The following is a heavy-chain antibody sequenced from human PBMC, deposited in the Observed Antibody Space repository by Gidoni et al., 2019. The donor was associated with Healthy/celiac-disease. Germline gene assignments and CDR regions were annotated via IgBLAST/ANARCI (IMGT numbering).Heavy chain of an antibody. V-gene: IGHV3-11*05. CDR1: GFTFSDYY. Sequence: QVQLVESGGGLVKPGGSLRLSCAASGFTFSDYYMSWIRQAPGKGLEWVSYISSSSSYTNYADSVKGRFTISRDNAKNSLYLQMNSLRAEDTAVYYCARDPHYDFWSGYLPHYYYGMDVWGQGTTVTVSS. D-gene: IGHD3-3*01. CDR3: ARDPHYDFWSGYLPHYYYGMDV. J-gene: IGHJ6*02. CDR2: ISSSSSYT.